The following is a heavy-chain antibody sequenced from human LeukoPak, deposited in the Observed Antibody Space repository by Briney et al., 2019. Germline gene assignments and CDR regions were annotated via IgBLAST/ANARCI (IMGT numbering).Heavy chain of an antibody. D-gene: IGHD1-26*01. Sequence: PGGSLRLSCAASGFTFSSYAMSWVRQAPGTGLEWVSAISGSGGSTYYADSVKGRFTISRDNSKNTLYLQMNSLRAEDTAVYYCAKDTRGRSGGSYYWGQGTLVTVSS. CDR3: AKDTRGRSGGSYY. CDR1: GFTFSSYA. CDR2: ISGSGGST. J-gene: IGHJ4*02. V-gene: IGHV3-23*01.